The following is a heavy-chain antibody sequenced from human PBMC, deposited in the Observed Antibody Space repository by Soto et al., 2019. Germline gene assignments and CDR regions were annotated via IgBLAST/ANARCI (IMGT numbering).Heavy chain of an antibody. CDR2: IYYSGST. V-gene: IGHV4-59*01. J-gene: IGHJ2*01. CDR3: ARDWASGYNHWYFDL. D-gene: IGHD3-22*01. Sequence: QVQLQESGPGVVKPSETLSLTCTVSGGSISSYYWSWIRQPPGKGLEWIGYIYYSGSTNYNPSLKTQVTISVDTSKNQFSLNLSSVTAADTAVYYCARDWASGYNHWYFDLWGRGTLVTVSS. CDR1: GGSISSYY.